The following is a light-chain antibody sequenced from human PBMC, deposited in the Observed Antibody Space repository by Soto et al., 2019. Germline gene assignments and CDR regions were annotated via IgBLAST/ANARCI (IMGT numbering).Light chain of an antibody. J-gene: IGKJ2*01. CDR2: GAS. V-gene: IGKV3-20*01. CDR1: QSVSSSY. CDR3: QQYGSSSYT. Sequence: EIVLTQSPGTLSLSPGERATLSCRASQSVSSSYLAWYQQKPGQAPRLLIYGASSRPTGIPDRFSGSGSGTDFTLTISRLEPEDFAVYYCQQYGSSSYTFGQGTKLEFK.